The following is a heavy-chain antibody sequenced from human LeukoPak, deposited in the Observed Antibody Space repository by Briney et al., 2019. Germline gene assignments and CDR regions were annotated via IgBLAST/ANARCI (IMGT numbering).Heavy chain of an antibody. CDR1: GFTFSSYA. CDR3: ARDSGGAAAAGYYYYYYMDV. Sequence: GGSLRLSCAASGFTFSSYAMHWVRRAPGKGLEWVAVISYDGSNKYYADSVKGRFTISRDNSKNTLCLQMNSLRAEDTAVYYCARDSGGAAAAGYYYYYYMDVWGKGTTVTVSS. CDR2: ISYDGSNK. J-gene: IGHJ6*03. D-gene: IGHD6-13*01. V-gene: IGHV3-30*04.